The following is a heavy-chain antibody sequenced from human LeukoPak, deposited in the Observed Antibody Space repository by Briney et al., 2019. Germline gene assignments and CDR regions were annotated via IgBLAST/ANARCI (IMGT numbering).Heavy chain of an antibody. V-gene: IGHV4-39*07. CDR3: AETNTQDWFDP. J-gene: IGHJ5*02. D-gene: IGHD1-7*01. Sequence: SETLSLTCSVFGGSISSSSYYWGWNRQSPGKGLEWIASIYHDGNTFYNPSLKSRVAISVDTAKSQVSLRLRSVTAADTAVYYCAETNTQDWFDPWGQGTLVTVSS. CDR1: GGSISSSSYY. CDR2: IYHDGNT.